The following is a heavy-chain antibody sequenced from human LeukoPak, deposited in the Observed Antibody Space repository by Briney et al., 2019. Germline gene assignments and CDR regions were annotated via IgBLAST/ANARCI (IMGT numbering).Heavy chain of an antibody. J-gene: IGHJ6*03. CDR3: ARRATLFRMRHNYYMDV. D-gene: IGHD1-26*01. V-gene: IGHV3-23*01. CDR2: ISGSGGST. Sequence: GGSLRLSCAASGFTFSSYAMSWVRQAPGKGLEWVSAISGSGGSTYYADSVKGRFTISRDNSKNTLYLQMNSLRAEDTAVYYCARRATLFRMRHNYYMDVWGKGTTVTVSS. CDR1: GFTFSSYA.